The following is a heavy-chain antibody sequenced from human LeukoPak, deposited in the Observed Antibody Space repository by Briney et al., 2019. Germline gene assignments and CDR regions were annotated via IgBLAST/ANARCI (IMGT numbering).Heavy chain of an antibody. CDR2: ISGSGSPT. V-gene: IGHV3-11*04. CDR1: GFTFSDYF. D-gene: IGHD3-3*01. Sequence: GGSLRLSCAGSGFTFSDYFMTWIRQAPGKGLEWVSYISGSGSPTYYADSVKGRFTISRDNAKNSLYLQMNSLRAEDTAVNYCAKDFYDFSDAFDIWGQGTMVTVSS. CDR3: AKDFYDFSDAFDI. J-gene: IGHJ3*02.